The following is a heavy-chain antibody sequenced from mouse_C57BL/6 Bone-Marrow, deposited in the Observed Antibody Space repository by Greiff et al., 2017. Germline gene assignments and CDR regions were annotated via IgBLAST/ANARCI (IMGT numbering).Heavy chain of an antibody. CDR1: GYSFTDYN. D-gene: IGHD1-1*01. J-gene: IGHJ1*03. CDR2: INPNYGTT. CDR3: AKGVYYGSSYWYFDV. V-gene: IGHV1-39*01. Sequence: EVKLMESGPELVKPGASVKISCKASGYSFTDYNMNWVKQSNGKSLEWIGVINPNYGTTSYNQKFKGKATLTVDQSSSTAYMQLNSLTSEDSAVYYCAKGVYYGSSYWYFDVWGTGTTVTVSS.